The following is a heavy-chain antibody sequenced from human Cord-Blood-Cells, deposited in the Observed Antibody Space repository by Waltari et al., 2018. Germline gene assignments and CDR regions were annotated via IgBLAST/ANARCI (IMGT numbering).Heavy chain of an antibody. D-gene: IGHD3-10*01. CDR3: AREGSYGSGSYFDY. CDR1: GGSFSGYY. V-gene: IGHV4-34*01. Sequence: QVQLQQWGAGLLKPSETLSLTCAVYGGSFSGYYWSWIRQPPGKGLEWTGEINHSGRTNYNPSLKSRVTISVDTSKNQFSLELSSVTAADTAVYYCAREGSYGSGSYFDYWGQGTLVTVSS. CDR2: INHSGRT. J-gene: IGHJ4*02.